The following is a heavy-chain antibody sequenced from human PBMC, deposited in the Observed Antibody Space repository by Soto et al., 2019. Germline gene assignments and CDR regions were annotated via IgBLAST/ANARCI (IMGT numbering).Heavy chain of an antibody. CDR2: IYHSGST. J-gene: IGHJ4*02. D-gene: IGHD2-2*01. V-gene: IGHV4-30-2*05. Sequence: SETLSLTCAVSGGSISSGGYSWSRIRQPPGKGLEWIGYIYHSGSTYYNPSLKSRVTISVDTSKNQFSLKLSSVTAADTAVYYCASSVGPYYFDYWGQGTLVTVSS. CDR1: GGSISSGGYS. CDR3: ASSVGPYYFDY.